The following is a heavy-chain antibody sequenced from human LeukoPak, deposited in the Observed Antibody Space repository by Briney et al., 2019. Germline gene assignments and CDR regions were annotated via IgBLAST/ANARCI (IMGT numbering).Heavy chain of an antibody. CDR2: INKDGSEK. Sequence: GGSLRLSCAASGFTCSSYWMSWVRQAPGKGPGWVANINKDGSEKYYVDSLKGRFTISRDNAENSLYLQMNSLRAEDTAVYYCATYSTGRYKGLEYWGQGTLVTVSS. CDR3: ATYSTGRYKGLEY. J-gene: IGHJ4*02. CDR1: GFTCSSYW. D-gene: IGHD6-19*01. V-gene: IGHV3-7*03.